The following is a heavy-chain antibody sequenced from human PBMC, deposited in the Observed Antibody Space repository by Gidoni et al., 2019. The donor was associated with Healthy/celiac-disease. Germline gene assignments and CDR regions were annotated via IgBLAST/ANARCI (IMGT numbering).Heavy chain of an antibody. CDR3: ARDRGSLGSYYYYGMDV. CDR2: IIPIFGTA. D-gene: IGHD1-26*01. J-gene: IGHJ6*02. Sequence: QVQLVQSGAEVKKPGSSVKVSCKASGGTFSSYAISWVRQAPGQGLEWMGGIIPIFGTANYAQKFQGRVTITADKSTSTAYMELSSLRSEDTAVYYCARDRGSLGSYYYYGMDVWGQGTTVTVSS. CDR1: GGTFSSYA. V-gene: IGHV1-69*06.